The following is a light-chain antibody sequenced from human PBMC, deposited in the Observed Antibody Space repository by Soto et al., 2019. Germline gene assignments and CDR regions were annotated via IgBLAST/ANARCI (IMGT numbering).Light chain of an antibody. CDR3: QQYGSSPEIT. CDR1: QSVSSTY. V-gene: IGKV3-20*01. J-gene: IGKJ5*01. CDR2: GAS. Sequence: TVLTQSPGTLSLSRGERATLSCRASQSVSSTYLAWYQHKPGQAPRLLIYGASRRATGIPDRFSASGSGTDFTLTISRLEPEDFAVYYCQQYGSSPEITFGQGTRLEIK.